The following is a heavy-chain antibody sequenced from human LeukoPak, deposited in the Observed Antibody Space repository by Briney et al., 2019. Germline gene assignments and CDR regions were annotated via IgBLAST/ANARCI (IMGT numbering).Heavy chain of an antibody. CDR2: IYYSGST. Sequence: SETLSLTCTVSGGSISSYYWSWIRQPPGKGLEWIGYIYYSGSTNYNPSLKSRVTISVDTSKNQFSLKLSSVTAADTAVYYCARTAMYGGDSSGYYFGYWGQGTLVTVSS. D-gene: IGHD3-22*01. CDR3: ARTAMYGGDSSGYYFGY. V-gene: IGHV4-59*01. CDR1: GGSISSYY. J-gene: IGHJ4*02.